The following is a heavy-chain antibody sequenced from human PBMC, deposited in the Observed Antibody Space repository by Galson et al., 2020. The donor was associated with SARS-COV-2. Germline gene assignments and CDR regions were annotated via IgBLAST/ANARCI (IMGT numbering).Heavy chain of an antibody. CDR1: GFSLRTSGMC. J-gene: IGHJ4*02. CDR3: ARRRPYYDILTGYYGDHYFDY. Sequence: SGPTLVKPTQTLTLTCTFSGFSLRTSGMCVSWIRQPPGKALEWLALIDWDDDKYYSTSLKTRLTISTDTSKNQVVLTMTNMDPVDTATYYCARRRPYYDILTGYYGDHYFDYWGQGTLVTVSS. D-gene: IGHD3-9*01. CDR2: IDWDDDK. V-gene: IGHV2-70*01.